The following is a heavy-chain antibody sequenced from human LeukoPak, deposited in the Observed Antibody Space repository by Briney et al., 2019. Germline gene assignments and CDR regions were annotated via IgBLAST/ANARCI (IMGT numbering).Heavy chain of an antibody. D-gene: IGHD2/OR15-2a*01. CDR3: AREGDRHFTFDY. V-gene: IGHV3-30*01. J-gene: IGHJ4*02. Sequence: GGSLRLSCAASGSTFSGHLLHWVRQAPGKGLERVGGTAYGGAEKYYADSVRGRFAISRDNSKSTVYLEMDSLRPEDAAVYYCAREGDRHFTFDYWGRGTLVTVSS. CDR1: GSTFSGHL. CDR2: TAYGGAEK.